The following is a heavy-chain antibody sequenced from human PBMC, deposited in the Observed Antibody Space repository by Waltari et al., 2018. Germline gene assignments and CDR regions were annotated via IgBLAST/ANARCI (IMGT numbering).Heavy chain of an antibody. CDR2: INPNSGGT. CDR1: GYTFTGYY. Sequence: QVQLVQSGAEVKKPGASVKVSCKASGYTFTGYYMHWVRQAPGQGLEWMGRINPNSGGTNYAQKFQGRVTITADTSTDTAYMELSSLRSEDTAVYYCATDPAPVGAPDYWGQGTLVTVSS. D-gene: IGHD1-26*01. V-gene: IGHV1-2*06. CDR3: ATDPAPVGAPDY. J-gene: IGHJ4*02.